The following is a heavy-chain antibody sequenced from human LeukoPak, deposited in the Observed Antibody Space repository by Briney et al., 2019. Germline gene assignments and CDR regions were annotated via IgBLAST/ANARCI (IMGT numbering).Heavy chain of an antibody. CDR1: GGSFSGYY. D-gene: IGHD3-3*01. CDR3: ARRSFWSGYSNYYYYGMDV. J-gene: IGHJ6*02. CDR2: INHSGST. Sequence: SETLSLTCAVYGGSFSGYYWSWIRQPPGKGLEWIGEINHSGSTNYNPSLKSRVTISVDTSKNRFSLKLSSVTAADTAVYYCARRSFWSGYSNYYYYGMDVWGQGTTVTVSS. V-gene: IGHV4-34*01.